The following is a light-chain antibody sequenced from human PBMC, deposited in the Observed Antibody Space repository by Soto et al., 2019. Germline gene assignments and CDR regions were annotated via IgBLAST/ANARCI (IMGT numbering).Light chain of an antibody. J-gene: IGKJ1*01. Sequence: EIVMTQSPATLSVSQGCRATISCGTSQSISDTLAWYQQKPGQAPRLLIYSASRRATGFPARFSGSGSGTDFTLTISSLQSEDFAVYYCQKYENWPWTCGKG. CDR2: SAS. V-gene: IGKV3-15*01. CDR1: QSISDT. CDR3: QKYENWPWT.